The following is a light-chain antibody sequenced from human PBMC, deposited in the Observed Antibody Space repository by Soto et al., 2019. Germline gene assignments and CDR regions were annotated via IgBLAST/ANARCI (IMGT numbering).Light chain of an antibody. Sequence: EIVMTQSPATLSVSPGERATLSCRASQSVSTNLAWYQQKPGQATRLLIFGASTRATDVPARFSGSGSGTEFTLTISSLQSEDFAVYYCLQHNSWPRTFGQGTRLEV. CDR1: QSVSTN. J-gene: IGKJ1*01. CDR3: LQHNSWPRT. CDR2: GAS. V-gene: IGKV3-15*01.